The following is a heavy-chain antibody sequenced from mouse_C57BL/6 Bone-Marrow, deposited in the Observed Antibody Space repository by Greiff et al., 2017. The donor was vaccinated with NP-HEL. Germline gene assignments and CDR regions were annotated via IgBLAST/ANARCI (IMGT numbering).Heavy chain of an antibody. J-gene: IGHJ3*01. V-gene: IGHV1-59*01. CDR2: IDPSDSYT. CDR3: ARSTGRAY. CDR1: GYTFTSYW. Sequence: VQLQQPGAELVRPGTSVKLSCKASGYTFTSYWMHWVKQRPGQGLEWIGVIDPSDSYTNYNQKFKGKATLTVDTSSSTAYMQLSSLTSEDSAVYYCARSTGRAYWGQGTLVTVSA. D-gene: IGHD4-1*02.